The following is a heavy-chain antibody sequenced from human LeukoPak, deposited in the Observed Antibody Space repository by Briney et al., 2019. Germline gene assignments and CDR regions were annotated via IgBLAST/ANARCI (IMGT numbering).Heavy chain of an antibody. Sequence: PLASVKVSCKASGYTFTGYYMHWVRQAPGQGLEWMGWINPNSGGTNYAQKFQGRVTMTRDTSISTAYMELSRLRSDDTAVYYCANYQLPSSFLDYWGQGTLVTVSS. CDR1: GYTFTGYY. D-gene: IGHD2-2*01. CDR2: INPNSGGT. CDR3: ANYQLPSSFLDY. V-gene: IGHV1-2*02. J-gene: IGHJ4*02.